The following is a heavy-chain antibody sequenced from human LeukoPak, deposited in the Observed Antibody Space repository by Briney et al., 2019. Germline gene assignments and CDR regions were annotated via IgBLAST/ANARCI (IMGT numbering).Heavy chain of an antibody. CDR1: GFTFSSYA. V-gene: IGHV3-23*01. Sequence: GGSLRLSCAASGFTFSSYAMNWVRQAPGKGLEWVSVISSSGGTTYYSDSVKGRLIISRDNSKNTLYLQMNSLRAEDTAVYYCAKAGIAVPATPEYCGQGTQVTVSS. CDR3: AKAGIAVPATPEY. CDR2: ISSSGGTT. J-gene: IGHJ4*02. D-gene: IGHD6-19*01.